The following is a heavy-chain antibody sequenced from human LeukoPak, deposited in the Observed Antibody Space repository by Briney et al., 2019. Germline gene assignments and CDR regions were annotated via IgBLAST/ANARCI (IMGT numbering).Heavy chain of an antibody. D-gene: IGHD3-16*01. Sequence: PGGSLRLSCAASGFTFSTYEMNWVRQAPGKGLEWVSCSSVSGSSIYYADSVKGRFTISRDNAKNSLYLQMNSLRAEDTAVYYCARGYGSYYGMDVWGQGTTVTVSS. CDR3: ARGYGSYYGMDV. CDR1: GFTFSTYE. J-gene: IGHJ6*02. CDR2: SSVSGSSI. V-gene: IGHV3-48*03.